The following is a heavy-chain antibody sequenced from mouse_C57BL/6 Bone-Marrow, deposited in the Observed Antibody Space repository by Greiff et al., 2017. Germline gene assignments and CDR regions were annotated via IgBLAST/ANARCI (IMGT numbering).Heavy chain of an antibody. V-gene: IGHV1-15*01. Sequence: QVQLQQSGAELVRPGASVTLSCKASGYTFTDYEMHWVKQTPVHGLEWIGAIDPEAGGTAYNQKFKGKAILTADKSSSTAYMELRSLTSEDSAVYYGTRRAVGERYYFDDWGQGTTLTVSS. D-gene: IGHD1-1*01. CDR3: TRRAVGERYYFDD. CDR1: GYTFTDYE. J-gene: IGHJ2*01. CDR2: IDPEAGGT.